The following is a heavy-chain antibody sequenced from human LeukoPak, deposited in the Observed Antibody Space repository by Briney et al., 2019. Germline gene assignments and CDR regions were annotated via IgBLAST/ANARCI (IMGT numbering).Heavy chain of an antibody. CDR1: GFTFNSYS. CDR2: ISSSSVII. CDR3: AREAVYSSGGYFHDGFDI. Sequence: GGSLRLSCAASGFTFNSYSMNWVRQAPGKGLEWVSYISSSSVIIYYADSVKGRFTISRDDAKNSLYLQINSLRAEDTAVYYCAREAVYSSGGYFHDGFDIWGQGTMVTVSS. V-gene: IGHV3-48*01. J-gene: IGHJ3*02. D-gene: IGHD6-13*01.